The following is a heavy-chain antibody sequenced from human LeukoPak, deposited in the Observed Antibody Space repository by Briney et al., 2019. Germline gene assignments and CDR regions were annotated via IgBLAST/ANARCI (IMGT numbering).Heavy chain of an antibody. CDR1: GGSISSYY. J-gene: IGHJ6*02. D-gene: IGHD6-6*01. V-gene: IGHV4-59*01. Sequence: SETLSLTYTVSGGSISSYYWSWIRQPPGKGLEWIGYIYYSGSTNYNPSLKSRVTISVDTSKNQFSLKLSSVTAADTAVYYCARMSGDSSSSINYYYYGMDVWGQGTTVTVSS. CDR2: IYYSGST. CDR3: ARMSGDSSSSINYYYYGMDV.